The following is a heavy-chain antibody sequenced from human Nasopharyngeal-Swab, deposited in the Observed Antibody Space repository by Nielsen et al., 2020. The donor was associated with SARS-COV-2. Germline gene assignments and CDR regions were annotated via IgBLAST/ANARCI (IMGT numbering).Heavy chain of an antibody. CDR1: GYTFTSYD. CDR3: ARGMDGGNSVPYYYYYYGMDV. V-gene: IGHV1-8*01. CDR2: MNPNSGNT. Sequence: ASVKVSCKASGYTFTSYDINWVRQATGQGLEWMGWMNPNSGNTGYAQKFQGRVTMTRNTSISTAYMELSSLRSEDTAVYYCARGMDGGNSVPYYYYYYGMDVWGQGTTVTVSS. D-gene: IGHD4-23*01. J-gene: IGHJ6*02.